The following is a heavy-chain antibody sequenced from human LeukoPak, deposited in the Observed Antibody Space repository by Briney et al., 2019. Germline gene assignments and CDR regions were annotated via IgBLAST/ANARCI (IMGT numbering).Heavy chain of an antibody. Sequence: GESLKISCQSSGYNFTPYWIVWVRQMPGKGLEWMGITFAGYSYTIYSPSFQGQVTMSVDKSISTAYLQWSSLKASDTAMYYCASGRLNYYDSSGYYSDAFDIWGQGTMVTVSS. D-gene: IGHD3-22*01. CDR2: TFAGYSYT. V-gene: IGHV5-51*01. CDR3: ASGRLNYYDSSGYYSDAFDI. J-gene: IGHJ3*02. CDR1: GYNFTPYW.